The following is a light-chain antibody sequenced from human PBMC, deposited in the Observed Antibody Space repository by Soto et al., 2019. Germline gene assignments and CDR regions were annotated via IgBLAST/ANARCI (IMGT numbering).Light chain of an antibody. CDR1: QSVSGY. Sequence: EIVLTRSPVTLSLSPGERATLSCRASQSVSGYLACYQQKPGQAPSLLIYDVSNRATGIPARFSGSGSGTDFTLTISSLEPEDCAIYYCQQRDYWQVTFGQGTRLEIK. CDR2: DVS. V-gene: IGKV3-11*01. CDR3: QQRDYWQVT. J-gene: IGKJ5*01.